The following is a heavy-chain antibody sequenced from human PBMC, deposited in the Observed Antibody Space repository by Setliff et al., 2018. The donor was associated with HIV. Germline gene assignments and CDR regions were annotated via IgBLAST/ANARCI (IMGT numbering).Heavy chain of an antibody. CDR1: GGSISSYY. J-gene: IGHJ4*02. D-gene: IGHD3-22*01. CDR3: ARNRDYYDSSGYYSYYFDY. Sequence: SETLSLTCTVSGGSISSYYWSWIRQPPGKGLEWIGYIHYSGSTNYNPSLKSRVTISVDTSKNQFSLKLSSVTAADTAVYYCARNRDYYDSSGYYSYYFDYWGQGTLVTV. CDR2: IHYSGST. V-gene: IGHV4-59*01.